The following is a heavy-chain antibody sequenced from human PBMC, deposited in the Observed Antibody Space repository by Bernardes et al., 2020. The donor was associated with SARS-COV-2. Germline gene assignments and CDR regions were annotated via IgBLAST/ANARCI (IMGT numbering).Heavy chain of an antibody. CDR3: ARRAVLTADYVNNDGSYEF. CDR1: VFTASAYT. Sequence: GGPLTPSCAASVFTASAYTMSWTRQAPGKGLEWISVISAGGGTYFYPYSLNGRSTPSRDNSKNTVFLLINTARADDTALYYRARRAVLTADYVNNDGSYEFWSDGTHVTVSS. J-gene: IGHJ4*03. CDR2: ISAGGGTY. V-gene: IGHV3-23*01. D-gene: IGHD4-17*01.